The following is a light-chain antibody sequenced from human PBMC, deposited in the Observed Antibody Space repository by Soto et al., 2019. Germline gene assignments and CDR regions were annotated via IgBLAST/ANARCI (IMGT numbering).Light chain of an antibody. CDR2: WAS. V-gene: IGKV4-1*01. Sequence: DTVMTQSPDSLAVSLGERATINCKSSQSVFHSANNMNYLAWYQQKPGQSPKLLISWASIRDSGGPDRFSGSGSGTDFTLTINSLQAEDAAVYYCQQFYNTPPYTFGQGTRLEIK. J-gene: IGKJ2*01. CDR1: QSVFHSANNMNY. CDR3: QQFYNTPPYT.